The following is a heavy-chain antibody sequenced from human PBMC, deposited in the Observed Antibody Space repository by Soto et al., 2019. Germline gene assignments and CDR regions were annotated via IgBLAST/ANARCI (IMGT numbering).Heavy chain of an antibody. D-gene: IGHD5-18*01. CDR3: VSGAYRVFRHDS. Sequence: EVQLLESGGGLVQRGGSLRLSCAASGFTFSDYWIHWVRQAPGKGLVWVSRINVDASGANYADFVKGRLTISRDNAKNTVYMQMNSQRAADTAVYDFVSGAYRVFRHDSWGQGTLVTVST. CDR1: GFTFSDYW. J-gene: IGHJ5*01. V-gene: IGHV3-74*01. CDR2: INVDASGA.